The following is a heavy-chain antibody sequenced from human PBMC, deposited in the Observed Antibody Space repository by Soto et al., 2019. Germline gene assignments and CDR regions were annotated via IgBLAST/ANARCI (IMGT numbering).Heavy chain of an antibody. J-gene: IGHJ4*02. CDR3: AKEFHSWNYFDY. Sequence: LRLSCAASGFTFSSSGMHWVRQAPGKGLEWVAVISYDGSNKFYADSVKGRFTISRDNFRNTLYLQMNSLRAEDTAVYYCAKEFHSWNYFDYWGQGTLVTVSS. CDR2: ISYDGSNK. CDR1: GFTFSSSG. D-gene: IGHD1-20*01. V-gene: IGHV3-30*18.